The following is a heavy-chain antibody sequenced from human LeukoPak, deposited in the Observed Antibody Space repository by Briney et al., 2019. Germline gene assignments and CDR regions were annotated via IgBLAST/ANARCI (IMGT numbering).Heavy chain of an antibody. CDR3: ARDGRVDYGDYTFDY. V-gene: IGHV4-59*01. D-gene: IGHD4-17*01. Sequence: SETLSLTCTVSGGSMSSYYWSWIRQPPGKGLEWIRYIYDSGSTNYNPSLKSRVTISVDTSKNQFSLKLSSVTAADTAVYYCARDGRVDYGDYTFDYWGQGTLVTVSS. CDR1: GGSMSSYY. CDR2: IYDSGST. J-gene: IGHJ4*02.